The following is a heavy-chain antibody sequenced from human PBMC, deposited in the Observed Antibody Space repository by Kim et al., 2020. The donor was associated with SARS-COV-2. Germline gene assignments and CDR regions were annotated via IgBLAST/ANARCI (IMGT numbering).Heavy chain of an antibody. D-gene: IGHD4-17*01. CDR2: LNSDGRNI. CDR1: GFTFSSDW. J-gene: IGHJ6*02. CDR3: ARGTVRYGMDV. V-gene: IGHV3-74*01. Sequence: GGSLRLSCAASGFTFSSDWMNWVRQVPGKGLVWVSLLNSDGRNINYADSVKGRFTISTDNAKNTLYLQMNGLRAEDTAVYYCARGTVRYGMDVLGHVTT.